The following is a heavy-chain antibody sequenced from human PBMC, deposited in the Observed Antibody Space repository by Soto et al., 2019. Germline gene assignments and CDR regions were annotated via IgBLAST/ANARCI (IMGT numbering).Heavy chain of an antibody. CDR2: IYPYNGHT. CDR1: GYTFSSYG. J-gene: IGHJ4*02. CDR3: ARDLAVVAAKWSFGY. Sequence: QVRVVQSGAEVKKPGASVKVSCRASGYTFSSYGINWVRQAPGQGLEWMGWIYPYNGHTNYAQNLQGRVIMTTDTSTNSAYLELSSLRSDDTALYFFARDLAVVAAKWSFGYWGQRSLGTV. V-gene: IGHV1-18*01. D-gene: IGHD2-15*01.